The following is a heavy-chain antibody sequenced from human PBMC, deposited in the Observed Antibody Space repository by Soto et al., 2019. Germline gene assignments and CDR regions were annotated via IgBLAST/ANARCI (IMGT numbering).Heavy chain of an antibody. CDR1: GFSLSNARMG. V-gene: IGHV2-26*01. CDR3: ARIHEIAMAPFDY. D-gene: IGHD5-18*01. J-gene: IGHJ4*02. CDR2: IFSNDEK. Sequence: QVTLKESGPVLVKPTETLTLTCTVSGFSLSNARMGVSWIRQPPGKALEWLAHIFSNDEKSYSTSLKSRLTXSXDPXKSQVVLTMTNMDPVDTATYYCARIHEIAMAPFDYWGQGTLVTVSS.